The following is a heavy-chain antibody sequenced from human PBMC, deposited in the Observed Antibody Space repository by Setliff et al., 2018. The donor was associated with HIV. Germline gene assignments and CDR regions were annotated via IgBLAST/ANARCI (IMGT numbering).Heavy chain of an antibody. J-gene: IGHJ4*02. CDR2: ISSTGTYI. CDR1: GFNFSSHT. D-gene: IGHD6-19*01. Sequence: PGGSLRLSCAASGFNFSSHTMNWIRQAPGKGLEWVSSISSTGTYIYYADPMKGRFTISRDNAKNSLYLQMNSLRAEDTAVYYCARDPGSGWYVNRYLDYWGQGTLVTVSS. V-gene: IGHV3-21*06. CDR3: ARDPGSGWYVNRYLDY.